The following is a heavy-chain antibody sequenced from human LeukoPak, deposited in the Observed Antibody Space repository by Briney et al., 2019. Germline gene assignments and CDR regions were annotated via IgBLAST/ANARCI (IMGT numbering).Heavy chain of an antibody. V-gene: IGHV4-39*01. D-gene: IGHD3-9*01. J-gene: IGHJ4*02. Sequence: SETLSLTCTVSGXSISSSSYYWGWIRQPPGKGLEWIGSIYYSGSTSYNPPLKSRVTISVDTSKNQFSLKLNSVTAADTAVYYCARPLTGYSYFDYWGQGTLVTVSS. CDR1: GXSISSSSYY. CDR3: ARPLTGYSYFDY. CDR2: IYYSGST.